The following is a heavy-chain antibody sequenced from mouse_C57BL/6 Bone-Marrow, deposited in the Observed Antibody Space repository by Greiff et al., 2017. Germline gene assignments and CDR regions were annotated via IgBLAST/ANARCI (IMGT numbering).Heavy chain of an antibody. CDR1: GFSLTSYG. D-gene: IGHD2-5*01. V-gene: IGHV2-6*01. CDR2: IWGVGGT. J-gene: IGHJ3*01. Sequence: VHLVESGPGLVAPSQSLSITCTVSGFSLTSYGVDWVRQSPGKGLEWLGVIWGVGGTNYNSALKSRLSISKDNSKSQVFLKMNSLQTDDTAMYYCASSPYSNSRFAYWGQGTLVTVSA. CDR3: ASSPYSNSRFAY.